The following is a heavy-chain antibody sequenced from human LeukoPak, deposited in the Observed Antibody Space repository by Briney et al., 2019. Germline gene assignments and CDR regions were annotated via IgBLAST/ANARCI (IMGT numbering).Heavy chain of an antibody. CDR1: GGSISSITFY. Sequence: SETLSLTCTVSGGSISSITFYWGWIRQPPGKGLEWIGTIYYSGSTDYNPSLKSRVTISVDTSKNQFSLKLSSVTAADTAVYYCAREGVTKYYFDYWGQGTLVTVSS. CDR2: IYYSGST. V-gene: IGHV4-39*07. J-gene: IGHJ4*02. D-gene: IGHD4-11*01. CDR3: AREGVTKYYFDY.